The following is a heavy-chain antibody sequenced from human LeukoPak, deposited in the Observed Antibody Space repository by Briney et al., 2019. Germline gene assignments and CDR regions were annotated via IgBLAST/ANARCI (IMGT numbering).Heavy chain of an antibody. D-gene: IGHD2-2*01. V-gene: IGHV3-30-3*01. CDR1: GFTLSSHS. J-gene: IGHJ4*02. CDR2: LSYDGTNI. Sequence: GGSPRISCAASGFTLSSHSMRWVRQDPGKGLEWVAVLSYDGTNIHYADSVKGRFTISRDNSKNTLYLQMNSLRPEDTAVYYCVRDSDSVARGYFDYWGQGTLVTVSS. CDR3: VRDSDSVARGYFDY.